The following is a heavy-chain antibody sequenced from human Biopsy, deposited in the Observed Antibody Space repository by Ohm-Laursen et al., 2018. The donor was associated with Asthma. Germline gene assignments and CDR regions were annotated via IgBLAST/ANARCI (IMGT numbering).Heavy chain of an antibody. CDR3: ARGYSGTDRIVYYYSGMEV. Sequence: SSVKVSCKASGDSLGSFINYAISWVRQAPRQGLEWMGGLIPVLGTADYAPMFEGRVTVTADESTSTAYLELTSLRFEDTAVYYCARGYSGTDRIVYYYSGMEVWGQGATVTVSS. CDR2: LIPVLGTA. V-gene: IGHV1-69*01. CDR1: GDSLGSFINYA. D-gene: IGHD5-12*01. J-gene: IGHJ6*02.